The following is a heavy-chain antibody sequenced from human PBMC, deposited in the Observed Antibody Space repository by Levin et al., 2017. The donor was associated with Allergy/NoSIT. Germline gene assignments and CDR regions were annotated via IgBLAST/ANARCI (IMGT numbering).Heavy chain of an antibody. CDR3: ARTHCSGGTCYSGSYYYDGMDV. CDR2: ISYDGSNK. Sequence: GGSLRLSCAASGFTFSSYSIHWVRQAPGKGLEWVAVISYDGSNKYYADSVKGRVTISRDNSKNTVYVQMNSLRAEDTAVYYCARTHCSGGTCYSGSYYYDGMDVWGQGTAVTVSS. V-gene: IGHV3-30-3*01. CDR1: GFTFSSYS. J-gene: IGHJ6*02. D-gene: IGHD2-15*01.